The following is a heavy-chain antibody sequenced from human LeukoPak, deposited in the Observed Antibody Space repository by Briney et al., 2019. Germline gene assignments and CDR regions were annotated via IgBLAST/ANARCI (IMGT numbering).Heavy chain of an antibody. CDR1: GGSISSYY. CDR3: AREGSLAAHDAFDI. Sequence: SETLSLTCTASGGSISSYYWSWIRQPPGKGLEWIGYIYYSGSTNYNPSLKSRVTISVDTSKNQFSLKLSSVTAADTAVYYCAREGSLAAHDAFDIWGQGTMVTVSS. D-gene: IGHD2-15*01. V-gene: IGHV4-59*01. CDR2: IYYSGST. J-gene: IGHJ3*02.